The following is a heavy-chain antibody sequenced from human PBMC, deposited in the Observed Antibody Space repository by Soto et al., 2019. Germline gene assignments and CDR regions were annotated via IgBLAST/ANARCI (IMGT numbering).Heavy chain of an antibody. CDR1: GGTFSSYA. CDR3: AGGAFPTGDCFDY. V-gene: IGHV1-69*13. D-gene: IGHD2-8*02. CDR2: IIPIFGTA. J-gene: IGHJ4*02. Sequence: SVKVSCKASGGTFSSYAISWVRQAPGQGLEWMGGIIPIFGTANYAQKFQGRVTITADESTSTAYMKLSSLRSEDAAVFYGAGGAFPTGDCFDYWVQGTLVTVSS.